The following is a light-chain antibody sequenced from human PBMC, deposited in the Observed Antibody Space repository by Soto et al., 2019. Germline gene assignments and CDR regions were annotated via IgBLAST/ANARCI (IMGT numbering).Light chain of an antibody. CDR2: EVS. CDR3: SSYTSSSSWV. Sequence: QSALTQPASVSGSPGQSITISCTGTSSDVGGYNYVSWYQHHPGKAPKVLIYEVSNRPSGVSNRFSGSKSGITASLTISGLQAEDEADYYCSSYTSSSSWVFGGGTKLTVL. V-gene: IGLV2-14*01. CDR1: SSDVGGYNY. J-gene: IGLJ3*02.